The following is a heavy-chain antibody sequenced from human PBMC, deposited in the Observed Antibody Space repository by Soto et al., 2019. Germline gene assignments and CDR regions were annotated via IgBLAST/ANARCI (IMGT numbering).Heavy chain of an antibody. D-gene: IGHD4-4*01. V-gene: IGHV3-23*01. CDR2: ISGSGGST. CDR3: AKDRDSNYVRVYYFDY. J-gene: IGHJ4*02. Sequence: LRLSCAASGFTFSSYAMSWVRQAPGKGLEWVSAISGSGGSTYYADSVKGRFTISRDNSKNTLYLQMNSLRAEDTAVYYCAKDRDSNYVRVYYFDYWGQGTLVTVSS. CDR1: GFTFSSYA.